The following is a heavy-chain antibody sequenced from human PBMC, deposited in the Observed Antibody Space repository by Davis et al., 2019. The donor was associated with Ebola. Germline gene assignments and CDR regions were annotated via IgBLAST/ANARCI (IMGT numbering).Heavy chain of an antibody. CDR1: GHTFTGYY. V-gene: IGHV1-2*02. D-gene: IGHD1-26*01. Sequence: ASVKVSCKASGHTFTGYYMHWVRQAPGQGLEWMGWINPNSGGTNYAQKFQGRVTMTRDTSISTAYMELRSLRSDDTAVYYCAREAGATTRIYDSWGQGTLVTVSS. J-gene: IGHJ5*01. CDR3: AREAGATTRIYDS. CDR2: INPNSGGT.